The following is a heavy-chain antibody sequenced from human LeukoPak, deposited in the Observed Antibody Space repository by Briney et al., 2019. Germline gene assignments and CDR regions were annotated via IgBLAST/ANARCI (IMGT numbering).Heavy chain of an antibody. J-gene: IGHJ4*02. V-gene: IGHV1-69*05. CDR2: IIPIFGTA. D-gene: IGHD6-19*01. CDR3: ARERDSSGWYLGYFDY. Sequence: GASVKVSCKASGGTSSSYAISWVRQAPGQGLEWMGRIIPIFGTANYAQKFQGRVTITTDESTSTAYMELSSLRSEDTAVYYCARERDSSGWYLGYFDYWGQGTLVTVSS. CDR1: GGTSSSYA.